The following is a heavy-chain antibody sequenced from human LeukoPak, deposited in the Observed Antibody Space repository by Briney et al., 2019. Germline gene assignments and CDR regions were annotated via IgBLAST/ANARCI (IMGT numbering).Heavy chain of an antibody. CDR2: ISAYNGNT. CDR1: GYTFTSYG. J-gene: IGHJ6*03. Sequence: ASVKVSCKASGYTFTSYGISWVRQAPGQGLEWMGWISAYNGNTNYAQKLQGRVTMTTDTSTSTAYMELRSLRSDDTAVYYCARAPYSGYDHYYDYYMDVWGKGTTVTISS. D-gene: IGHD5-12*01. V-gene: IGHV1-18*01. CDR3: ARAPYSGYDHYYDYYMDV.